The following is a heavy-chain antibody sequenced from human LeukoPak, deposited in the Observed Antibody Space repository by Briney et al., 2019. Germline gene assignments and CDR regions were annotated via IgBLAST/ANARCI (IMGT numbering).Heavy chain of an antibody. CDR3: ARHKGWNYYDDWFDP. Sequence: GESLKISCKGSGYSFTSYWIAWVRQMPGKGLEWMGIIYPGDSDTRYSPSFQGQVTISADKSISTAYLQWSSLKASDTAMYYCARHKGWNYYDDWFDPWGQGALVTVSS. V-gene: IGHV5-51*01. D-gene: IGHD3-22*01. CDR2: IYPGDSDT. J-gene: IGHJ5*02. CDR1: GYSFTSYW.